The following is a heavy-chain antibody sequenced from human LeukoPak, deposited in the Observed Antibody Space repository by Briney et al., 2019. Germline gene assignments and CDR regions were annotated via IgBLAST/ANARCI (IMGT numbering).Heavy chain of an antibody. CDR3: ARPPYSSSLYVGENWFDP. D-gene: IGHD6-6*01. Sequence: GASVKVSCKASGYTFTGYYMHWVRQAPGQGLEWMAWINPNSGGTNYAQKFQGRVTMTRDTSISTAYMELSRLRSDDTAVYYCARPPYSSSLYVGENWFDPWGQGTLVTVSS. CDR1: GYTFTGYY. J-gene: IGHJ5*02. CDR2: INPNSGGT. V-gene: IGHV1-2*02.